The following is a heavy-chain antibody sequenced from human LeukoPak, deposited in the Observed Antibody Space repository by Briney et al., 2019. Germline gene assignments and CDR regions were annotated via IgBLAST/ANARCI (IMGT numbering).Heavy chain of an antibody. V-gene: IGHV4-4*07. Sequence: SETLSLTCTVSGDSMGNDYWSWIRQSAGKGLEWIGRISTSGSTDYNPSLRSRVTMSVDTSRNQFSLTLTSMTAADTAVYYCARNEFRSYGHVHYWGQGTLVTVSS. J-gene: IGHJ4*02. CDR1: GDSMGNDY. CDR2: ISTSGST. D-gene: IGHD6-6*01. CDR3: ARNEFRSYGHVHY.